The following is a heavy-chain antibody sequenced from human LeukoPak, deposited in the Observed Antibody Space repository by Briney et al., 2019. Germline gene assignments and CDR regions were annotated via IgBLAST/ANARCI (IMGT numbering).Heavy chain of an antibody. CDR1: GGSFSGYY. CDR3: ARSLVRGVINPSLVAIGY. CDR2: INHSGST. Sequence: PSETLSLTCAVYGGSFSGYYWSWIRQPPGKGLEWIGEINHSGSTNYNPSLKSRVTISVDTSKNQFSLKPSSVTAADTAVYYCARSLVRGVINPSLVAIGYWGQGTLVTVSS. D-gene: IGHD3-10*01. J-gene: IGHJ4*02. V-gene: IGHV4-34*01.